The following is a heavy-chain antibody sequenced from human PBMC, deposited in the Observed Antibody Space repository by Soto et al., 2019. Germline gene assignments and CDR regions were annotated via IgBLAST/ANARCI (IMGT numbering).Heavy chain of an antibody. J-gene: IGHJ4*02. V-gene: IGHV3-7*03. Sequence: PGGSLRLFCAASGFTFSTYWMSWVRQAPGKGLEWVANINGDGSEKYYVDSVKGRFTISRDNAKNSLYLQMNSLRAEDTAMYYCTRTLSVAGPDYWGQGTLVTVSS. D-gene: IGHD6-19*01. CDR3: TRTLSVAGPDY. CDR2: INGDGSEK. CDR1: GFTFSTYW.